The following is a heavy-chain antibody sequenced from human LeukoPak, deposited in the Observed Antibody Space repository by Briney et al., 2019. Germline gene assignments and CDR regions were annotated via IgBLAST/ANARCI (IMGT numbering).Heavy chain of an antibody. J-gene: IGHJ6*03. CDR2: IYTSGST. D-gene: IGHD6-6*01. Sequence: SETLSLTCTVSGGSISSYYWSWIRQPAGKGLEWIGRIYTSGSTNYNPSLKSRVTISVDTSKNQFSLKLSSVTAADTAVYYCARVPFEYSSSAGVYYYYMDVWGKGTTVTVSS. CDR3: ARVPFEYSSSAGVYYYYMDV. CDR1: GGSISSYY. V-gene: IGHV4-4*07.